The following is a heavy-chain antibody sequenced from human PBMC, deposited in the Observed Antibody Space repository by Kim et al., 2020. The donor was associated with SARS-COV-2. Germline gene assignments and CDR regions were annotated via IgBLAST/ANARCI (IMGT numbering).Heavy chain of an antibody. Sequence: DKFYPDSVKGRFTISRDNSKNTLYLQMNSLRAEDTAVYYCAKEQNAFDIWGQGTVVTVSS. V-gene: IGHV3-30*02. CDR2: DK. CDR3: AKEQNAFDI. J-gene: IGHJ3*02.